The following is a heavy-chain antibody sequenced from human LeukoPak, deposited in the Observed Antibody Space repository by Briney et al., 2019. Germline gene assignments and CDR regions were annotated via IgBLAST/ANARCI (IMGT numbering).Heavy chain of an antibody. CDR2: INHSGST. D-gene: IGHD3-9*01. V-gene: IGHV4-39*07. CDR1: GGSISSSSYY. J-gene: IGHJ4*02. Sequence: PSETLSLTCSVSGGSISSSSYYWSWIRQPPGKGLEWIGEINHSGSTNYNPSLKSRVTISVDTSKNQFSLKLTSVTAADTAVYYCATNTRYFDWLPDYWGQGTVVTVSS. CDR3: ATNTRYFDWLPDY.